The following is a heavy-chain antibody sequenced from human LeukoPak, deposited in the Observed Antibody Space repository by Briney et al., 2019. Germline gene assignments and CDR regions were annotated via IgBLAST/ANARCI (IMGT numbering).Heavy chain of an antibody. D-gene: IGHD3-10*01. J-gene: IGHJ6*02. CDR3: ARGMQWFGEYLFYYYYGMDV. V-gene: IGHV4-34*01. Sequence: ASETLSLTCAVYGGSFSGYYWSWLRQHPGKGLEWIGEINHSGSTNYNPSLKSRVTISVDTSKNQFSLKPSSVTAADTAVYYCARGMQWFGEYLFYYYYGMDVWGQGTTVTVSS. CDR1: GGSFSGYY. CDR2: INHSGST.